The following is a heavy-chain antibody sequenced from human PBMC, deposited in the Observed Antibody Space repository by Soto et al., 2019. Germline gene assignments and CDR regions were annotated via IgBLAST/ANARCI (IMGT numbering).Heavy chain of an antibody. CDR1: GGSMRSSGYY. CDR2: VYYSGST. CDR3: ARSVFP. Sequence: SETLSLTCTVSGGSMRSSGYYWGWIRQPPGKGLEWIGSVYYSGSTYYNLSLKSRVTISVDTSRNQFSLKLSSVTAADTAVYYCARSVFPWGRGTLVTVS. V-gene: IGHV4-39*01. J-gene: IGHJ5*02.